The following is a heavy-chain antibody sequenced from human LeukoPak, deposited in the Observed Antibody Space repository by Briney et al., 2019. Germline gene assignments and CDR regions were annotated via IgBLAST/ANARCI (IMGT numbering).Heavy chain of an antibody. V-gene: IGHV3-33*08. CDR3: ARDNPGSSGYYFGY. CDR2: IWYDGSNK. CDR1: GFTFSSYA. J-gene: IGHJ4*02. D-gene: IGHD3-22*01. Sequence: PGGSLRLSCAASGFTFSSYAMNWVRQAPGKGLEWVAVIWYDGSNKYYADSVKGRFTISRDNSKNTLYLQMNSLRAEDTAVYYCARDNPGSSGYYFGYWGQGTLVTVSS.